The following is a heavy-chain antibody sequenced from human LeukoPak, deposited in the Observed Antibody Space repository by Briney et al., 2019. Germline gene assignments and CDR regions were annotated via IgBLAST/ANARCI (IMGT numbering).Heavy chain of an antibody. Sequence: ASETLSLTCAVYGGSFSGYYWSWIRQPPGKGLEWIGEINNSGSTNYNPSLKSRVTISVDTSKNQFSLKLSSVTAADTAVYYCARSPEGSGWPSSPYYYYMDVWGKGTTVTISS. CDR1: GGSFSGYY. V-gene: IGHV4-34*01. CDR2: INNSGST. CDR3: ARSPEGSGWPSSPYYYYMDV. J-gene: IGHJ6*03. D-gene: IGHD6-19*01.